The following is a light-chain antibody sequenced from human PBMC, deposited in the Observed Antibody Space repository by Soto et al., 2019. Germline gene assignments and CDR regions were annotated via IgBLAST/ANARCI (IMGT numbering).Light chain of an antibody. CDR3: QHYKTWPLA. J-gene: IGKJ4*01. Sequence: EILMTQSPSTLSVSPGERATLTCRASQSVGSWLAWYQQKPGKAPRLVIYDIFSRDTGVPTRISGSGSGTEFTLTISSLQSEDFGVYYCQHYKTWPLAFGGGTKVDIK. V-gene: IGKV3D-15*01. CDR2: DIF. CDR1: QSVGSW.